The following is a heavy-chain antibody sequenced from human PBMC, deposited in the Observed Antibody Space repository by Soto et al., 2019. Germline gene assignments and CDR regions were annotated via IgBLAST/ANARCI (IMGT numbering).Heavy chain of an antibody. Sequence: SETLSLTCTVSGGSISSYYWSWIRQPAGKGLEWIGRIYTSGSTNYIPSLKGRVTMSVGTSKNQFSLKLSSVTAADTAVYYCARDPRIAAAGTHYYYYGMYVWGRGNTVTVSS. CDR1: GGSISSYY. V-gene: IGHV4-4*07. D-gene: IGHD6-13*01. J-gene: IGHJ6*02. CDR3: ARDPRIAAAGTHYYYYGMYV. CDR2: IYTSGST.